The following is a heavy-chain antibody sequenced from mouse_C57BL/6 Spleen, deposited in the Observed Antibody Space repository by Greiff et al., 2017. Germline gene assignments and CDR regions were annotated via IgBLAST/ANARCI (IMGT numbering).Heavy chain of an antibody. CDR2: IYPRSGNT. CDR1: GYTFTSYG. Sequence: VQLVESGAELARPGASVKLSCKASGYTFTSYGISWVKQRTGQGLDWIGEIYPRSGNTYYNEKFKGKATLTADKSSSTAYMELRSLTSEDSAVYFCAIYDGYPFAYWGQGTLVTVSA. D-gene: IGHD2-3*01. J-gene: IGHJ3*01. V-gene: IGHV1-81*01. CDR3: AIYDGYPFAY.